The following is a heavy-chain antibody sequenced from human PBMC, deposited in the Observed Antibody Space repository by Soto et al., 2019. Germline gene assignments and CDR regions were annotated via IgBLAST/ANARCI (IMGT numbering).Heavy chain of an antibody. CDR3: SYIAVAGDDAFDI. CDR2: ISAYNGNT. Sequence: ASVKVSCKASGYTFTSYGISWVRQAPGQGLEWMGWISAYNGNTNYAQKLQGRVTMTTDTSTSTAYMELRSLRSDDTAVYYCSYIAVAGDDAFDIWGQGTMVTVS. CDR1: GYTFTSYG. V-gene: IGHV1-18*01. D-gene: IGHD6-19*01. J-gene: IGHJ3*02.